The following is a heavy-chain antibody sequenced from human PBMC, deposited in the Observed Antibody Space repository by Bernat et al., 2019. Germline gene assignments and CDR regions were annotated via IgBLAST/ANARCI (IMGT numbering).Heavy chain of an antibody. V-gene: IGHV3-48*01. D-gene: IGHD3-10*01. J-gene: IGHJ4*02. CDR3: ANLALLVRGDFDY. Sequence: EVQLVESGGGLVQPGGSLRLSCAASGFTFSSYSMNWVRQAPGKGLEWVSYISSSSSTIYYADSVKGRFTISRDNAKNSLYLQMNSLRAEDTAVYYFANLALLVRGDFDYWGQGTLVTVSS. CDR1: GFTFSSYS. CDR2: ISSSSSTI.